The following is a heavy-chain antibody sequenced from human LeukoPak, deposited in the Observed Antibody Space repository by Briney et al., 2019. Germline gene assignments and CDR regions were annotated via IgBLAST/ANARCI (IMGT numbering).Heavy chain of an antibody. CDR2: IYYSGST. CDR1: GGSISSYY. CDR3: ARDLGGVNWFDP. V-gene: IGHV4-59*01. J-gene: IGHJ5*02. D-gene: IGHD3-10*01. Sequence: PSETLSLTYTVSGGSISSYYWSWIRQPPGKGLEWIGYIYYSGSTNYNPSLKSRVTISVDTSKNQFSLKLSSVTAADTAVYYCARDLGGVNWFDPWGQGTLVTVSS.